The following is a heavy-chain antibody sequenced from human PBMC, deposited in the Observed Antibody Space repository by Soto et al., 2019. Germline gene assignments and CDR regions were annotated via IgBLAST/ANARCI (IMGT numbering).Heavy chain of an antibody. Sequence: QVQLVESGGGVVQPGRSLRLSCAASGFTFSSFGMHWVRQAPGKGLEWVAVISFDGSNKYYADSVKGRFTISRDNSKNTLSLQMNSLKAEDTAVYYCAKDTSKYSNNWPAYYGLDVWGQGTTVTASS. CDR1: GFTFSSFG. CDR2: ISFDGSNK. J-gene: IGHJ6*02. D-gene: IGHD1-1*01. V-gene: IGHV3-30*18. CDR3: AKDTSKYSNNWPAYYGLDV.